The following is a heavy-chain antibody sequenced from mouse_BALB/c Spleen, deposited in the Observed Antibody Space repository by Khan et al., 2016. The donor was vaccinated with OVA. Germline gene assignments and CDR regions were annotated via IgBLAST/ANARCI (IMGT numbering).Heavy chain of an antibody. V-gene: IGHV1S136*01. J-gene: IGHJ4*01. Sequence: EVQLQESGPELVKPGASVKMSCKTSGYTFTNYLMHWVKQKPGQGLEWIGYINPYNDGTKYNENFRGKATLTSDKSSSTAYMELSSLTSEDSAVYYCARYASTPYYAMDYWGQGTSVTVSS. CDR3: ARYASTPYYAMDY. D-gene: IGHD1-1*01. CDR1: GYTFTNYL. CDR2: INPYNDGT.